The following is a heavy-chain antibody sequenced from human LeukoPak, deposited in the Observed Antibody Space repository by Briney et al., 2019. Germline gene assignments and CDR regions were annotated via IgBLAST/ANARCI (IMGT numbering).Heavy chain of an antibody. CDR2: VAHDGTVT. CDR1: GFNFKNYG. Sequence: GGSLRLSCAASGFNFKNYGMQWVRQAPGKGLEWVSVVAHDGTVTHYADSVKGRFSIPRDNSKNTLSLQMNSLRTEDTAVYFCAKERSERKATTSDYWGQGTLVTVSS. J-gene: IGHJ4*02. V-gene: IGHV3-30*18. CDR3: AKERSERKATTSDY. D-gene: IGHD5-12*01.